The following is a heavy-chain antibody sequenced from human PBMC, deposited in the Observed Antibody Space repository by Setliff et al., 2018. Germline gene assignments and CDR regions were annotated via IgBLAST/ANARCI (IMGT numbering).Heavy chain of an antibody. V-gene: IGHV3-23*01. D-gene: IGHD3-22*01. CDR2: ITGSGGGT. J-gene: IGHJ5*02. Sequence: PGESLKISCAASGFTFSSYAMSWVRQAPGKGLEWVSLITGSGGGTYYADSVKGRFTISRDNAKNSLYLQMNSLRAEDTAVYYCARDAIVVVTMHNWFDPWGQGTLVTVSS. CDR3: ARDAIVVVTMHNWFDP. CDR1: GFTFSSYA.